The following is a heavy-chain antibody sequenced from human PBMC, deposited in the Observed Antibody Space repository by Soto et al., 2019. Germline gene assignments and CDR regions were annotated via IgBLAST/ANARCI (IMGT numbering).Heavy chain of an antibody. CDR3: ARGGQDFWSGPFDY. D-gene: IGHD3-3*01. V-gene: IGHV4-4*07. CDR2: IDTSGST. Sequence: SETLSLTCTVSSGSVSTYYWSWFRQPAGKGLEWIGRIDTSGSTNYNPSLKSRVTMSVDTSKQEFSLKLSSVTAADTALYYCARGGQDFWSGPFDYWGRGALVTVSS. J-gene: IGHJ4*02. CDR1: SGSVSTYY.